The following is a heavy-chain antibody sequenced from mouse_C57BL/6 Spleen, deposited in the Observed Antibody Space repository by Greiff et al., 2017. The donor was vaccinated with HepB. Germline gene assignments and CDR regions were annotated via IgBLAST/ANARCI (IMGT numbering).Heavy chain of an antibody. Sequence: QVQLQQSGPELVKPGASVKISCKASGYAFSSSWMNWVKQRPGKGLEWIGRIYPGDGDTNYNGKFKGKATLTADKSSSTAYMQLSSLTSEDSAVYFCASKYGFAYWGQGTLGTVS. CDR2: IYPGDGDT. V-gene: IGHV1-82*01. CDR1: GYAFSSSW. J-gene: IGHJ3*01. CDR3: ASKYGFAY. D-gene: IGHD1-1*02.